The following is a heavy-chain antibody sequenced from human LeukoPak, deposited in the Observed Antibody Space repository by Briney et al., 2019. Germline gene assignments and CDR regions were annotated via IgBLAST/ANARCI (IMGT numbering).Heavy chain of an antibody. Sequence: PGGSLRLSCAASGFTFSSYSMNWVRQAPGKGLEWISYISSSSTTVYYADSVKGRFTISRDNAKNSLYLQMNSLRAEDTAVYYCARDPDYDLWFDPWGQGTLVTVSS. CDR2: ISSSSTTV. J-gene: IGHJ5*02. CDR1: GFTFSSYS. V-gene: IGHV3-48*04. D-gene: IGHD3-3*01. CDR3: ARDPDYDLWFDP.